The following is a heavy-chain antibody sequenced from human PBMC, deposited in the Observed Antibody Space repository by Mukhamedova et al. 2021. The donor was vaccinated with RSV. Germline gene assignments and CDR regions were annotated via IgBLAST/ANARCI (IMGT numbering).Heavy chain of an antibody. CDR3: AKDIVVVPAAIGWFDP. Sequence: GKGLEWVSAISGSGGSTYYADSVKGRFTISRDNSKNTLYLQMNSLRAEDTAVYYCAKDIVVVPAAIGWFDPWGQGTLVTASS. CDR2: ISGSGGST. V-gene: IGHV3-23*01. J-gene: IGHJ5*02. D-gene: IGHD2-2*02.